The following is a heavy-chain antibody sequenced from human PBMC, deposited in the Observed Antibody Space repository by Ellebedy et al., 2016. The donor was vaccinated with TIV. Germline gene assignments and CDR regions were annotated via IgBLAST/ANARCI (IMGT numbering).Heavy chain of an antibody. CDR1: GLTFRDHA. CDR2: LKFHGDTR. D-gene: IGHD2/OR15-2a*01. V-gene: IGHV3-30*02. CDR3: ATKRDAFYSQPLGN. J-gene: IGHJ4*02. Sequence: PGGSLRLSCAASGLTFRDHAIHWVRQAPGKGLEWVALLKFHGDTRYYADSVKGRFTISRDPSKNNVFLKLNSLRVEDTDRYYCATKRDAFYSQPLGNWGQGTLVTVSS.